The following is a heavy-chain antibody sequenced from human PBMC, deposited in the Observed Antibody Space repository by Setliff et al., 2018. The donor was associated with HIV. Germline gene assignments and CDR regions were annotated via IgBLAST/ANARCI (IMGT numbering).Heavy chain of an antibody. CDR2: IYYSGST. V-gene: IGHV4-31*03. J-gene: IGHJ4*02. CDR3: ARDSSYGGIDY. CDR1: NDSISSGGYY. D-gene: IGHD4-17*01. Sequence: PSETLSLTCTVSNDSISSGGYYWSWIRQHPGKGLEWVGYIYYSGSTYDNPSLTSRVTISVDTSKNQFSLKLSSVTAADTAVYYCARDSSYGGIDYWGQGTLVTVSS.